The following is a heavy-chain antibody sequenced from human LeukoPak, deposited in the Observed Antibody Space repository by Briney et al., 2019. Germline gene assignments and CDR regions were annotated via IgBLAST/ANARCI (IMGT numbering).Heavy chain of an antibody. J-gene: IGHJ4*02. CDR1: GFTFSSYW. Sequence: GGSLRLSCAASGFTFSSYWMSWVRQAPGKGREWVANIKQDGSEKHYVDSVKGRLTISRDNAKNLLYLQTNSLRVEDTAVYYCAGGPGFLIDCWGQGTLVTVSS. D-gene: IGHD3-3*01. CDR3: AGGPGFLIDC. V-gene: IGHV3-7*01. CDR2: IKQDGSEK.